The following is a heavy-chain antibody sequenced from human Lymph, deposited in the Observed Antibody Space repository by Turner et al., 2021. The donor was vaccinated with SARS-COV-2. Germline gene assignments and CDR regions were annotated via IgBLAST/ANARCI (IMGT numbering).Heavy chain of an antibody. CDR1: GYPFTSYY. D-gene: IGHD5-18*01. CDR3: ARDPPIQIWVDYFYYGMDV. V-gene: IGHV1-46*01. Sequence: QVQLVQSGAEVKKPGASVKVSCKASGYPFTSYYMHWVRQAPGQGLEWRGIINPSGGSTTYAQKFQGRVTMTRDTSTSTVYMELSSLRSEDTAVYYCARDPPIQIWVDYFYYGMDVWGQGTTVTVSS. CDR2: INPSGGST. J-gene: IGHJ6*02.